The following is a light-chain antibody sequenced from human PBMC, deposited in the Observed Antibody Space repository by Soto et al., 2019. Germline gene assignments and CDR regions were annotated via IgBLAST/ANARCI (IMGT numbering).Light chain of an antibody. CDR1: DSIDRY. CDR3: QRTYNAPFT. Sequence: DIQMTQSPSSLSAFVGDTGTISCRATDSIDRYLNWYQQKPGQAPRVLITAASTLQSGVPSRFSGSGSGKDCTLTINNLQPEDFATYYCQRTYNAPFTFGPGSKVAIK. CDR2: AAS. V-gene: IGKV1-39*01. J-gene: IGKJ3*01.